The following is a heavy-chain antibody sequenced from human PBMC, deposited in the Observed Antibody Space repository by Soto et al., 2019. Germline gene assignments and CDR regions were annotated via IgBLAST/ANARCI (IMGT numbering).Heavy chain of an antibody. CDR2: ILSGGDT. CDR3: ARGYWRLGESYYFDY. V-gene: IGHV3-53*01. CDR1: GFSVSSSY. J-gene: IGHJ4*02. D-gene: IGHD3-16*01. Sequence: EVQLVESGGGVIQPGGSLRLSCATSGFSVSSSYMSWVRQAPGMGLEWVSVILSGGDTHYADSVKGRFTVSRDNTQNTVYLKMNNLRDEDTATYYCARGYWRLGESYYFDYWGQGTLVTVSS.